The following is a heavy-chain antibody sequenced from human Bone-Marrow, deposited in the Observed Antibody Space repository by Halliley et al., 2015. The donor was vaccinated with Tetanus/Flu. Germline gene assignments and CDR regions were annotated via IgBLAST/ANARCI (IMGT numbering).Heavy chain of an antibody. CDR3: ARGLRSALDI. J-gene: IGHJ3*02. Sequence: LVKPTQTLSLTCAISGDSFSNNDAAWNWIRQSPSRGLEWLGRTYYRSKWYNDYAVSVKSRITIDPDTSKNQFSLQLNSVTPEDTAVYYCARGLRSALDIWGHGTMVTVSS. CDR1: GDSFSNNDAA. V-gene: IGHV6-1*01. CDR2: TYYRSKWYN.